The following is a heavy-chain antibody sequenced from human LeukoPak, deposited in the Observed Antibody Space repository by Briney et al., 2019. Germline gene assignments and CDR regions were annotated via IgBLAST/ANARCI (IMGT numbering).Heavy chain of an antibody. Sequence: TSETLSLTCTVSGGSISSYYWSWIRQPPGKGLEWIGYIYYSGSTNYNPSLKSRVTISVDTSKNQFSLKLSSVTAADTAVYYCARLPYYDLWSGYYYYYGMDVWGQGTTVTVSS. D-gene: IGHD3-3*01. V-gene: IGHV4-59*08. CDR2: IYYSGST. J-gene: IGHJ6*02. CDR3: ARLPYYDLWSGYYYYYGMDV. CDR1: GGSISSYY.